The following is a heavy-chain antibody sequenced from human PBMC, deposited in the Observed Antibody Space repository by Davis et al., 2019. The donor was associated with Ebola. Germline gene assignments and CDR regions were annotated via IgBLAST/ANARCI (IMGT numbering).Heavy chain of an antibody. CDR3: ATRDTSSNCFGFYP. CDR1: GFTFSDYY. V-gene: IGHV3-11*01. CDR2: ISSSGSTI. J-gene: IGHJ5*02. Sequence: GESLKISCAASGFTFSDYYMSWIRQAPGKGLEWVSYISSSGSTIYYADSVKGRLTISRDNFKNTVYLQMDSLRADDTAVYYCATRDTSSNCFGFYPWGQGTLVTVSS. D-gene: IGHD2-2*01.